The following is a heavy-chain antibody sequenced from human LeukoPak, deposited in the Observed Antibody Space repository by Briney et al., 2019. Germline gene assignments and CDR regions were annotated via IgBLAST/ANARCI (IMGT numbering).Heavy chain of an antibody. Sequence: GGSLRLSCAASGFTFSSYSMNWVRQAPGKGLEWVSSISSSSSYIYYADSVKGRFTISRDNAKNSLYLQMNSLRAEDTAVYYCARSIAARRPSDYWGQGTLVTVSS. D-gene: IGHD6-6*01. J-gene: IGHJ4*02. CDR1: GFTFSSYS. V-gene: IGHV3-21*01. CDR2: ISSSSSYI. CDR3: ARSIAARRPSDY.